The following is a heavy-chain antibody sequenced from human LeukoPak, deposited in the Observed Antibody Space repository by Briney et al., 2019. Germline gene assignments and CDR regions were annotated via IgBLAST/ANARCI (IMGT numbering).Heavy chain of an antibody. V-gene: IGHV4-31*03. J-gene: IGHJ4*02. Sequence: PSETLSLTCTVSGGSISSGGYSWSWIRQHPGKGLEWIGYIYYSGSTYYNPSLKSRVTISVDTSKNQFSLKLSSVTAADTAVYYCARSPYYYDSSGYFFDYWGQGTLVTVSS. CDR1: GGSISSGGYS. CDR2: IYYSGST. D-gene: IGHD3-22*01. CDR3: ARSPYYYDSSGYFFDY.